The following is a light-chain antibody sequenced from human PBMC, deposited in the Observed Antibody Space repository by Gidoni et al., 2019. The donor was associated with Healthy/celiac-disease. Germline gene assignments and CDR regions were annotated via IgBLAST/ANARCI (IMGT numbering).Light chain of an antibody. CDR2: AAS. CDR1: QGIRND. CDR3: LQDYNSWT. J-gene: IGKJ1*01. Sequence: AIQMTQSPSSLSASVGDRVTITCRASQGIRNDLGWYQQQPGKAPKLLIYAASSLQSGVPSRCSGSGSGTDFTLTISSLQPEDFATYYCLQDYNSWTFGQGTKVEIK. V-gene: IGKV1-6*01.